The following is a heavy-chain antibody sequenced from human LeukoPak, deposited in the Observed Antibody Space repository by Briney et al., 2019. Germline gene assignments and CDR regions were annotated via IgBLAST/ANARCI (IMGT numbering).Heavy chain of an antibody. J-gene: IGHJ5*01. V-gene: IGHV4-61*05. CDR2: IYYSGST. D-gene: IGHD3-22*01. Sequence: SETLSLTCTVFGYSINNGYYWGWIRQPPGKGLEWIGYIYYSGSTNYNPSLKSRVTISVDTSKNQFSLKLSSVTAADTAVYYCARGRGRGVLITTSRRSFWFDSWGQGTLVTVSS. CDR3: ARGRGRGVLITTSRRSFWFDS. CDR1: GYSINNGYY.